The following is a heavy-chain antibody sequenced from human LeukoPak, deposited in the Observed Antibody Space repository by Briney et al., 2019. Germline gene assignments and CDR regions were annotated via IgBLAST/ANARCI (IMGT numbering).Heavy chain of an antibody. J-gene: IGHJ5*02. CDR1: GFTFSSYA. CDR3: AKDPRPAGDTAIETAWFDP. D-gene: IGHD5-18*01. CDR2: ISGSGGST. Sequence: GGSLRLSCAASGFTFSSYAMSWVRQAPGKGLEWVSVISGSGGSTYYADSVKGRFTISRDNSKNTLYLQMNSLRAEDTAVYYCAKDPRPAGDTAIETAWFDPWGQGTLVTVSS. V-gene: IGHV3-23*01.